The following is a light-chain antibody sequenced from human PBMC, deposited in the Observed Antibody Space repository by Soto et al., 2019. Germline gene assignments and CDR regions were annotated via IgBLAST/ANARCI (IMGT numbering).Light chain of an antibody. V-gene: IGLV2-11*01. CDR1: SSDVGGYNY. CDR3: CSYAGSYTLVV. J-gene: IGLJ2*01. CDR2: DVS. Sequence: QSALTQPPSASGSPGQSVTISCTGTSSDVGGYNYVSWYQQHPGKAPKLMIYDVSKRPSGVPDRFSGSKSGNTASLTISGLQAEDEADYYCCSYAGSYTLVVFGGGTKLTVL.